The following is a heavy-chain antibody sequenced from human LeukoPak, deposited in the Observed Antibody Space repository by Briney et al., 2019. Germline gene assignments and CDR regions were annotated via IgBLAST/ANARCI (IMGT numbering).Heavy chain of an antibody. J-gene: IGHJ4*02. CDR2: INPNSGGT. CDR1: GYTFTGYF. CDR3: ARDERYDSSGYPFDY. Sequence: ASVKVSCKASGYTFTGYFVHWVRQAPGQGLEWMGWINPNSGGTNYAQKFQGRVTMTRDTSFSTAYMELRRLRSDDTAVYYCARDERYDSSGYPFDYWGQGTLVTVSS. V-gene: IGHV1-2*02. D-gene: IGHD3-22*01.